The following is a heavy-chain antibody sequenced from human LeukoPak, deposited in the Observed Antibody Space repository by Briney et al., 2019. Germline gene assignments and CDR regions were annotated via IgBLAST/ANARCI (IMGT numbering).Heavy chain of an antibody. CDR3: VRDTASSYYDILTGYTGGGFDP. J-gene: IGHJ5*02. CDR2: ISAYNGNT. D-gene: IGHD3-9*01. CDR1: GYTFTSYG. V-gene: IGHV1-18*01. Sequence: GASVKVSCKASGYTFTSYGISWVRQAPGQGLEWMGWISAYNGNTNYAQKLQGRVTMTTDTSTSTAYMELRSLRSDDTAVYYCVRDTASSYYDILTGYTGGGFDPWGQGTLVTVSS.